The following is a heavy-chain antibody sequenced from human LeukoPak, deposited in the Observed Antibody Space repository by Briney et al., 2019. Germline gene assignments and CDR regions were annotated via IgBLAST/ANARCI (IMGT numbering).Heavy chain of an antibody. J-gene: IGHJ3*01. Sequence: ASVKVSCKASGDTFTNYGINWVRQAPGQRPEWMGWFSTYNGDTKYAQKLKGRLTLTADTLKATAYIELRTLISDDTATYYCAIGQGVITWGGADVYDVWGQGTTVIVSS. CDR3: AIGQGVITWGGADVYDV. CDR2: FSTYNGDT. CDR1: GDTFTNYG. D-gene: IGHD3-16*01. V-gene: IGHV1-18*01.